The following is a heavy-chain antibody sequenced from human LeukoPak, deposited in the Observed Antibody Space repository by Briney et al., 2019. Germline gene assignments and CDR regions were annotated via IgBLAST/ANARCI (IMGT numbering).Heavy chain of an antibody. J-gene: IGHJ4*02. V-gene: IGHV3-73*01. CDR3: TRPSADLDY. CDR1: GFTFSGSA. CDR2: IRSKANSYAT. Sequence: GGSLRLSCAASGFTFSGSAMHWVRQASGKGLEWVGRIRSKANSYATAYAASVKGRFTISRDDSKNTAYLQMNSLETEDTGVYYCTRPSADLDYWGQGTLVTVSS.